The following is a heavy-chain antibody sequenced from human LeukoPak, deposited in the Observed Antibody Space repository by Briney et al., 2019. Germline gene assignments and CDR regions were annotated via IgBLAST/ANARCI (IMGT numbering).Heavy chain of an antibody. D-gene: IGHD2-2*01. CDR2: IYYSGST. CDR1: GGSISGYY. J-gene: IGHJ4*02. V-gene: IGHV4-59*12. CDR3: AREGGYCSSTSCYGQFDY. Sequence: SETLSLTCTVSGGSISGYYWSWIRQPPGKGLEWIGYIYYSGSTNYNPSLKSRVTISVDTSKNQFSLKLSSVTAADTAVYYCAREGGYCSSTSCYGQFDYWGQGTLVTVSS.